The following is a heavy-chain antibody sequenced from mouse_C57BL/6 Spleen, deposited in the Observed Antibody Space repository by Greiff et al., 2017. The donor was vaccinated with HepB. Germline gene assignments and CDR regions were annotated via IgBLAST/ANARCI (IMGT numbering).Heavy chain of an antibody. CDR1: GYTFTDYN. Sequence: EVQLQQSGPELVKPGASVKMSCKASGYTFTDYNMHWVKQSHGKSLEWIGYINPNNGGTSYNQKFKGKATLTLNKSSSTAYMELRSLTSEDSAVYYCARGLLLSYWYFDVWGTGTTVTVSS. CDR3: ARGLLLSYWYFDV. CDR2: INPNNGGT. J-gene: IGHJ1*03. D-gene: IGHD2-3*01. V-gene: IGHV1-22*01.